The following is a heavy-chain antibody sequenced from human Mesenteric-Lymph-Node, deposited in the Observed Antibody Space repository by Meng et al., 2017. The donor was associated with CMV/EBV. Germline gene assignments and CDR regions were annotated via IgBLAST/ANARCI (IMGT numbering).Heavy chain of an antibody. J-gene: IGHJ6*02. CDR3: ARTGLQYYYYGMDV. D-gene: IGHD5-18*01. CDR2: IDGAGGDT. V-gene: IGHV3-11*04. CDR1: GFIFRDHA. Sequence: GGSLRLSCAASGFIFRDHAMSWVRQAPGKGLEWVSTIDGAGGDTYYADSVKGRFTISRDNAKNSLYLQMNSLRAEDTAVYYCARTGLQYYYYGMDVWGQGTTVTVSS.